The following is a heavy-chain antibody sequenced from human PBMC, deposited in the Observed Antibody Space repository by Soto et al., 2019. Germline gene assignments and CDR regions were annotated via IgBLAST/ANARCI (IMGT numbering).Heavy chain of an antibody. D-gene: IGHD6-13*01. CDR2: ISAYNGNT. CDR1: GYTFTSYG. Sequence: ASVKVSCKASGYTFTSYGITWVRQAPGQGLEWMGWISAYNGNTNYAEKLQGRVTMTTATSTSIAYMELRSLRSDDTAVYYCARDAPTIAAQDDYWGQGTLVTVSS. CDR3: ARDAPTIAAQDDY. V-gene: IGHV1-18*01. J-gene: IGHJ4*02.